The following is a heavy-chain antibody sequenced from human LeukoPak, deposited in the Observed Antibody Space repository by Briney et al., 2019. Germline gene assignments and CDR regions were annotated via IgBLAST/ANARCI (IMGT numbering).Heavy chain of an antibody. CDR2: ISWNSGSI. J-gene: IGHJ4*02. V-gene: IGHV3-9*01. Sequence: GGSLRLSRAASGFTFDDYAMHWVRQAPGKGLEWVSGISWNSGSIGYVDSVKGRFTISRDNAKNSLDLQMNSLRVEDTAVYYCARLGPASSGWPESFDYWGQGTLVTVSS. CDR1: GFTFDDYA. D-gene: IGHD6-19*01. CDR3: ARLGPASSGWPESFDY.